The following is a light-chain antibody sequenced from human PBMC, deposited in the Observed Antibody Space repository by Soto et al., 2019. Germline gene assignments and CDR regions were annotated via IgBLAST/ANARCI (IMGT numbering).Light chain of an antibody. J-gene: IGKJ3*01. CDR2: GGS. CDR3: QQYNKWPLFT. Sequence: EIVMTQSPDILSVSPGERATLSCRASQSISRNLAWYQQRPGQSPRLLIYGGSTRATGIPARFSGSGSGTDFPLTISSPQSEDFAIYFCQQYNKWPLFTFGPGTRVDIK. V-gene: IGKV3-15*01. CDR1: QSISRN.